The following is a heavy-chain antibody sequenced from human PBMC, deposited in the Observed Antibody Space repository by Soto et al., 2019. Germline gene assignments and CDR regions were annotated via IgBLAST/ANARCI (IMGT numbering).Heavy chain of an antibody. Sequence: VQLVQAGAEGRKPGSSVKGSCQASGGTFSRLAISWVRQAPGQGLEWMGGIIPIFGTPNHAQKFQGRLTITADEATSTVHMELSSLRSEDTAIYYCARGWGEDSSDYFYAYWGQGTLVIVSS. J-gene: IGHJ4*02. D-gene: IGHD3-22*01. V-gene: IGHV1-69*01. CDR1: GGTFSRLA. CDR3: ARGWGEDSSDYFYAY. CDR2: IIPIFGTP.